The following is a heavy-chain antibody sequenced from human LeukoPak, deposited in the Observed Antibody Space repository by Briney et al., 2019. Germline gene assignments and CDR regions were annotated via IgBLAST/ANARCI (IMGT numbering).Heavy chain of an antibody. D-gene: IGHD6-19*01. V-gene: IGHV5-51*01. J-gene: IGHJ6*03. CDR1: GYSFTSYW. CDR2: IYPGDSDT. Sequence: GESLKISCKGSGYSFTSYWIGWARQMPGKGLEWMGIIYPGDSDTRYSPSFQGQVTISADKSISTAYLQWSSLKASDTAMYYCARLAVAGTPSYYYMDVWGKGTTVTVSS. CDR3: ARLAVAGTPSYYYMDV.